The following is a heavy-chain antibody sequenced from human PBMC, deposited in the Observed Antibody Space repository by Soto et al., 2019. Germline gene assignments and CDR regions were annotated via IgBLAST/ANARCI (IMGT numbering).Heavy chain of an antibody. Sequence: GGSLRLSCAASGFTFSTYTMNWVRQAPGKGLEWVSSISSTSIYIYYADPVKGRFSISRDNAKNSLNLQMNSLRAEDTAVYFCARDLHSESDGFGYWGQGTLVTVSS. CDR1: GFTFSTYT. CDR2: ISSTSIYI. V-gene: IGHV3-21*01. CDR3: ARDLHSESDGFGY. J-gene: IGHJ4*02. D-gene: IGHD2-21*01.